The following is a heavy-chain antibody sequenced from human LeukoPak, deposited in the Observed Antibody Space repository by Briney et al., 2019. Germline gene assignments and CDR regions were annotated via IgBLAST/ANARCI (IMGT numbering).Heavy chain of an antibody. V-gene: IGHV3-21*01. Sequence: KSGGSLRLSCAASGFTFSSYSMNWVRQAPGEGLECVSSISSSSSYIYYADSVKGRYTISRDNAKNSLFLQMNSLRAEDTAIYYCARQERYCSSISCLDPWGQGTLVTVSS. D-gene: IGHD2-2*01. J-gene: IGHJ5*02. CDR3: ARQERYCSSISCLDP. CDR1: GFTFSSYS. CDR2: ISSSSSYI.